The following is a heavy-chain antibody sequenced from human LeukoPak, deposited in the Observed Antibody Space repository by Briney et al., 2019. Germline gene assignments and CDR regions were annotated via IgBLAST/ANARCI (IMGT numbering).Heavy chain of an antibody. CDR2: ISCDGSNK. D-gene: IGHD3-9*01. CDR3: AKGDYYDILTGRFYYYYYYGMDV. J-gene: IGHJ6*02. CDR1: GFTFSSYG. V-gene: IGHV3-30*18. Sequence: PGGSLRLSCAASGFTFSSYGMHWVRQAPGKGLEWVAVISCDGSNKYYADSVKGRFTISRDNSKNTLYLQMNSLRAEDTAVYYCAKGDYYDILTGRFYYYYYYGMDVWGQGTTVTVSS.